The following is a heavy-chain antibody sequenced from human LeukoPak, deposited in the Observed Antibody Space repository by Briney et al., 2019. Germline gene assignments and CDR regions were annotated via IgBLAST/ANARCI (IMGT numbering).Heavy chain of an antibody. CDR2: ILYDGSNK. V-gene: IGHV3-30-3*01. J-gene: IGHJ4*02. Sequence: PGGSLRLSCAASGFTFRTYPMHWVRQAPGKGLEWVANILYDGSNKYYADSVKGRFTISRDNSKNTLYLQMNSLRAEDTAVYYCARPEYYGSGSYTYYFDYWGQGTLVTVSS. CDR3: ARPEYYGSGSYTYYFDY. CDR1: GFTFRTYP. D-gene: IGHD3-10*01.